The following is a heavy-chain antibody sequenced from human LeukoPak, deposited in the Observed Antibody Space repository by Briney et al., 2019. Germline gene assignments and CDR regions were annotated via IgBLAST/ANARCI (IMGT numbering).Heavy chain of an antibody. V-gene: IGHV1-2*02. CDR3: AKIAAAGTSFDY. CDR1: GYTFTGYY. J-gene: IGHJ4*02. D-gene: IGHD6-13*01. CDR2: INPNSGGT. Sequence: ASVKVSCRASGYTFTGYYMHWVRQAPGQGLEWMGWINPNSGGTNYAQKFQGRVTMTRDTSISTAYMELSRLRSDDTAAYYCAKIAAAGTSFDYWGQGTLVTVSS.